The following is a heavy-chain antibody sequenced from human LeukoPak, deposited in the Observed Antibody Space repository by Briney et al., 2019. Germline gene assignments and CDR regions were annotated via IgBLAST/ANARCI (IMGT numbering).Heavy chain of an antibody. J-gene: IGHJ2*01. CDR2: ISGSGGST. D-gene: IGHD3-22*01. CDR3: AKDRTKGLLVWYFDL. V-gene: IGHV3-23*01. Sequence: GGSLRLSCAASGFTFSSYAMSWVRQAPGKGLEWVSAISGSGGSTYYADSVKGRFTISGDNSKNTLYLQMNSLRAEDTAVYYCAKDRTKGLLVWYFDLWGRGTLVTVSS. CDR1: GFTFSSYA.